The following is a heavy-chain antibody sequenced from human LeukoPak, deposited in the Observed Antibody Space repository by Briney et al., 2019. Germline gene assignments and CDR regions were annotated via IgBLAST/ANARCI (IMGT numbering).Heavy chain of an antibody. V-gene: IGHV4-61*02. CDR3: ARGSYYDIMGYFDY. D-gene: IGHD3-9*01. Sequence: SETLSLTCTVSGGSISSGSYYWSWIRQPAGKGLEWIGRIFTSGSTNSNPSLKSRVTISLDTSKNQFSLNLSSVTAADTAVYYCARGSYYDIMGYFDYWGQGTLVTVSS. CDR2: IFTSGST. CDR1: GGSISSGSYY. J-gene: IGHJ4*02.